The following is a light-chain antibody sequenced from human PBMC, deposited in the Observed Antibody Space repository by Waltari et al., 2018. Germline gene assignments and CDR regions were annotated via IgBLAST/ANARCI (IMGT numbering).Light chain of an antibody. V-gene: IGKV1-39*01. J-gene: IGKJ4*01. Sequence: DVQMTQSPSSLSAFVGDRVTITCRASQSINSHLNWYQQKPGKAPNRLIYAASSVQTGVPSRFIGSGSGTDFTLTISSLQPEDFATCYCQQSFITPLTFGGGTKVEI. CDR2: AAS. CDR3: QQSFITPLT. CDR1: QSINSH.